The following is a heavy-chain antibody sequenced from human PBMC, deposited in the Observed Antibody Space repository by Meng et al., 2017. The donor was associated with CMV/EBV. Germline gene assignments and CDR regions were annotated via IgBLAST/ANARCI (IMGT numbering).Heavy chain of an antibody. V-gene: IGHV1-69*05. CDR2: IIPIFGTA. J-gene: IGHJ6*02. D-gene: IGHD5-18*01. Sequence: SVQVSCKASGGTFSSYAISWLRQAPGQGLEWMGGIIPIFGTANYAQKFQGRVTITTDESTSTAYMELSSLRSEDTAVYYCARVELNTAMSGYGMDVWGQGTTVTVSS. CDR3: ARVELNTAMSGYGMDV. CDR1: GGTFSSYA.